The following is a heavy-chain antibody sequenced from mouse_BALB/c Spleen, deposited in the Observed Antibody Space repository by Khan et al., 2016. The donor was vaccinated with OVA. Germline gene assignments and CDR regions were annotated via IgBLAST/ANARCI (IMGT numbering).Heavy chain of an antibody. J-gene: IGHJ2*01. CDR1: AFDFSYYD. CDR2: ISSGGGGT. V-gene: IGHV5-12-1*01. D-gene: IGHD2-3*01. Sequence: EVELVESGGGLVRPGGSLKLSCAASAFDFSYYDMSWVRQTPARRLEWVAYISSGGGGTSYPDTVKGRFPISRDNAKNTLYLQMSSLKSEDTAIYYCARGYYYFDYWGQGTTLTVSS. CDR3: ARGYYYFDY.